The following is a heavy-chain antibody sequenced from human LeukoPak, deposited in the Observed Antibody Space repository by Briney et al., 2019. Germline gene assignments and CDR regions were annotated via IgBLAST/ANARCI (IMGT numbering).Heavy chain of an antibody. CDR2: IGPAGDT. J-gene: IGHJ4*02. CDR1: GFTFSSFD. D-gene: IGHD2-15*01. CDR3: ARGGGFDF. V-gene: IGHV3-13*04. Sequence: PGGSLRLSCAASGFTFSSFDMHWVRQVTGKGLKWVSCIGPAGDTYYSGSVKGRFTISRENAKNSLYLQMNSLRAGDTAVYYCARGGGFDFWGQGTLVTVSS.